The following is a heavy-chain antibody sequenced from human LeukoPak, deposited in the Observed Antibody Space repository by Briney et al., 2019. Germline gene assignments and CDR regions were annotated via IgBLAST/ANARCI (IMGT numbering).Heavy chain of an antibody. D-gene: IGHD3-10*01. CDR3: AVITMIRGKNWFDP. J-gene: IGHJ5*02. Sequence: ASETLSLTCTVSGGSISSSSYYWSWIRQPAGKGLEWIGRIYTSGRTSYNPSLKSRVTMSLDTSKNHFSLNLSSVTAADTAVYYCAVITMIRGKNWFDPWGQGTLVTVSS. CDR1: GGSISSSSYY. V-gene: IGHV4-61*02. CDR2: IYTSGRT.